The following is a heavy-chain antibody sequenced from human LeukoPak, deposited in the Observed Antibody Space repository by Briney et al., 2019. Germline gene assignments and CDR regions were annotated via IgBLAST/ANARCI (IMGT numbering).Heavy chain of an antibody. CDR2: IYYSGST. J-gene: IGHJ4*02. CDR3: ARHSSRGYYYDY. V-gene: IGHV4-39*01. D-gene: IGHD3-22*01. Sequence: SETLSLTCTVSGGSISSSSYYWGWIRQPPGKGLEWIGSIYYSGSTYYNPSLKSRVTISVDTSKNQFSLKLSSVTAADTAVYYCARHSSRGYYYDYWGQGTLVTVSS. CDR1: GGSISSSSYY.